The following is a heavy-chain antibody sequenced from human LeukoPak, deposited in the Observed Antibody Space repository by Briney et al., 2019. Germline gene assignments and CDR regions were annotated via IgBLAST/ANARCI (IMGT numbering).Heavy chain of an antibody. V-gene: IGHV3-21*01. CDR3: ARVPGDYYDSSGLHFDY. J-gene: IGHJ4*02. D-gene: IGHD3-22*01. Sequence: GGSLRLSCVASGFIFSDYGIQWVRQAPGKGLEWVSSISTSSSYIYYADSVKGRFTISRDNAKNSLYLQMNSLRAEDTAVYYCARVPGDYYDSSGLHFDYWGQGTLVTVSS. CDR1: GFIFSDYG. CDR2: ISTSSSYI.